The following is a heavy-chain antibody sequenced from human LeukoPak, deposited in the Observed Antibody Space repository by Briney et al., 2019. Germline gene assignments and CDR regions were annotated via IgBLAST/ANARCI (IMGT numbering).Heavy chain of an antibody. D-gene: IGHD4-17*01. V-gene: IGHV4-31*03. J-gene: IGHJ4*02. CDR3: ARLVTTSTLDY. Sequence: SQTLSLTCTVSGGSISSGVYYWSWIRQHPGKGLEWIGYIYYSGSTYYNPSLKSRVTISVDTSKNQFSLKLSSVTAADTAVYYCARLVTTSTLDYWGQGTLVTVSS. CDR2: IYYSGST. CDR1: GGSISSGVYY.